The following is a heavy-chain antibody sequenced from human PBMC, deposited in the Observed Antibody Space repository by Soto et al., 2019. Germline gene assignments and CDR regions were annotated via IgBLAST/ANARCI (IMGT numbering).Heavy chain of an antibody. CDR1: GFAFSIYA. J-gene: IGHJ4*02. D-gene: IGHD5-12*01. Sequence: EVQLLESGGGLVQPGGSQRLSCAASGFAFSIYAMGWVRQAPGKGLEWVSVISGNGASTYYPESVEGRFIISRDISKNTLFLQLNGLRAEDTAVYYCARLGGYSGYDPFDYWGQGTLVTVSS. CDR3: ARLGGYSGYDPFDY. V-gene: IGHV3-23*01. CDR2: ISGNGAST.